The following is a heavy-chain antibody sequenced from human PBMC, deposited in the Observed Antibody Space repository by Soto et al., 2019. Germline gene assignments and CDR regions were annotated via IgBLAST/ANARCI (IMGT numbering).Heavy chain of an antibody. Sequence: GGSLRLSCAASGFTFSSYGMHWVRQAPGKGLEWVAVISYDGSNKYYADSVEGRFTISRDNSKNTLYLQMNSLRAEDTAVYYCAKDPRISRSSSWYMVDYWGQGTLVTVSS. D-gene: IGHD6-13*01. J-gene: IGHJ4*02. V-gene: IGHV3-30*18. CDR1: GFTFSSYG. CDR2: ISYDGSNK. CDR3: AKDPRISRSSSWYMVDY.